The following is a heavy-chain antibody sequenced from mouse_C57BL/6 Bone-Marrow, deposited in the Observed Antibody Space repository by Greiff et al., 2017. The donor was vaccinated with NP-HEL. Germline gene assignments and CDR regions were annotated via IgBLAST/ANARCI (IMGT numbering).Heavy chain of an antibody. J-gene: IGHJ2*01. Sequence: QVQLQQSGPELVKPGASVKLSCKASGYTFTSYDINWVKQSPGQGLEWIGWIYPNDGSTIYNQKFKGKATLTVDTSSSTAYMELHRLTSEDAADYFCARKFNARDYWGQGTTLTVSS. V-gene: IGHV1-85*01. CDR2: IYPNDGST. CDR1: GYTFTSYD. CDR3: ARKFNARDY.